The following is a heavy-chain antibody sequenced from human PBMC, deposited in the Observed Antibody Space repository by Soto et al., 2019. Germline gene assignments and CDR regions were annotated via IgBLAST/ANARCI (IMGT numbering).Heavy chain of an antibody. J-gene: IGHJ4*02. Sequence: PSETLSLTCTVSGGSISSYYWSWIRQPPGKGLEWIGYIYYSGSTNYNPSLKSRVTISVDTSKNQFSLKLSSVTAADTAVYYCARVFTAQGDYWGQGALVTVSS. CDR3: ARVFTAQGDY. V-gene: IGHV4-59*01. CDR1: GGSISSYY. CDR2: IYYSGST. D-gene: IGHD5-18*01.